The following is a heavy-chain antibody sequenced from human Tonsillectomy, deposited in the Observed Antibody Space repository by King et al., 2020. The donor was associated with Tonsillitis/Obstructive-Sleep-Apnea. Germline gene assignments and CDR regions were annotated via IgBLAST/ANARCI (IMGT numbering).Heavy chain of an antibody. Sequence: VQLVESGGGLVKPGGSLRLSCAASGFSFSNAWMSWVRQAPGKGLEWSGRIKSKTDGGTTEYAAPVKGRFTISRDDSKNTLYLQMNSLKSEDTAVYYCTKYYDFWSGHYYFDYWGQGTLVTVSS. D-gene: IGHD3-3*01. CDR3: TKYYDFWSGHYYFDY. V-gene: IGHV3-15*01. J-gene: IGHJ4*02. CDR2: IKSKTDGGTT. CDR1: GFSFSNAW.